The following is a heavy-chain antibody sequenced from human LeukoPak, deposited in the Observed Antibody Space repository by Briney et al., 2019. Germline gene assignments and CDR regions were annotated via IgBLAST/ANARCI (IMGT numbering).Heavy chain of an antibody. D-gene: IGHD4-11*01. CDR3: ARESVPPEGYSNSYYFDY. CDR1: GYTFTSYA. J-gene: IGHJ4*02. V-gene: IGHV1-3*01. CDR2: INGDNGNT. Sequence: ASVKVSCKTSGYTFTSYAMHWVRQAPGQRLEWMGCINGDNGNTQYSQKFQGRVTITRDTSASTAYMELSSLRSEDTAVYYCARESVPPEGYSNSYYFDYWGQGTLVTVSS.